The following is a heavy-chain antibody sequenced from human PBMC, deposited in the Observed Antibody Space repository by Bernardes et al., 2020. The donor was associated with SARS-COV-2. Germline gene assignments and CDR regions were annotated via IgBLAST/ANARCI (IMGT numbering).Heavy chain of an antibody. J-gene: IGHJ1*01. CDR3: ARDPWYYDFWREEKYFQH. Sequence: GSLRLSCAASGFTFSSYSMNWVRQAPGKGLEWVSSISSSSYIYYADSVKGRFTISRDNAKNSLYLQMNSLRAEDTAVYYCARDPWYYDFWREEKYFQHWGQGTLVTVAS. CDR2: ISSSSYI. D-gene: IGHD3-3*01. V-gene: IGHV3-21*01. CDR1: GFTFSSYS.